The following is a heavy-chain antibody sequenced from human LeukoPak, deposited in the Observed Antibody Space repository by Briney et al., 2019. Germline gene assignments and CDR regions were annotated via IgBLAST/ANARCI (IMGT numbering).Heavy chain of an antibody. J-gene: IGHJ4*02. CDR1: GFTFSTFA. Sequence: GGSLRLSCAASGFTFSTFAMTWVRQPPGKGLEWVSSIFPSGGEIHYADSVRGRFSISRDNSKNTLFLQMNSLRADDTSMYYCVTDLHGINWYVYWGQGTLVTVSS. D-gene: IGHD1-20*01. V-gene: IGHV3-23*01. CDR3: VTDLHGINWYVY. CDR2: IFPSGGEI.